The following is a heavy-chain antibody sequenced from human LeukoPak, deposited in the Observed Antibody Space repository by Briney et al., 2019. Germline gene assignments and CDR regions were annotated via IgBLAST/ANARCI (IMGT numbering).Heavy chain of an antibody. CDR1: GFTVSSNY. CDR2: IYSGGST. J-gene: IGHJ4*02. D-gene: IGHD7-27*01. CDR3: ARRPPTNWGLDY. V-gene: IGHV3-53*01. Sequence: GGSLRLSCAASGFTVSSNYMSWVRQAPGKGLEWVSVIYSGGSTYYADSVKGRFAISRDNSKNTLYLHMSSLRAEDTAVYYCARRPPTNWGLDYWGQGTLVTVSS.